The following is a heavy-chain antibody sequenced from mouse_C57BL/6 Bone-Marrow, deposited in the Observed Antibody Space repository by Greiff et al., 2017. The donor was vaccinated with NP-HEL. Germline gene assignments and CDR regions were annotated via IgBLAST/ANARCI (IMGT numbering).Heavy chain of an antibody. D-gene: IGHD2-5*01. V-gene: IGHV1-50*01. J-gene: IGHJ3*01. CDR1: GYTFTSYW. Sequence: VQLQQPGAELVKPGASVKLSCKASGYTFTSYWMQWVKQRPGQGLEWIGEIDPSDSYTNYNQKFKGKATLTVYTSSITAYLQLRSLTSEDSAVYYCARGRVYSRAWFGYWGQGTLVTVSA. CDR2: IDPSDSYT. CDR3: ARGRVYSRAWFGY.